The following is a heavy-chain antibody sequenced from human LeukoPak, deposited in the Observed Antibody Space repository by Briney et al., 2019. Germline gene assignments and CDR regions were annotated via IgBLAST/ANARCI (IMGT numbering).Heavy chain of an antibody. CDR1: GASISSNNW. CDR2: IYHSGST. CDR3: ARDRSISYYDSSGYQDAFDI. J-gene: IGHJ3*02. Sequence: PSETLTLTCAVSGASISSNNWWWSWVRQPPGKGLEWIGEIYHSGSTNYNPSLKSRVTISVDTSKNQFSLKLSSVTAADAAVYYCARDRSISYYDSSGYQDAFDIWGQGTMVTVSS. V-gene: IGHV4-4*02. D-gene: IGHD3-22*01.